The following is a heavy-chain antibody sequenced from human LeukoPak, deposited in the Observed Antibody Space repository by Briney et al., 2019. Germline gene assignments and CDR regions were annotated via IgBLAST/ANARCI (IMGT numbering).Heavy chain of an antibody. CDR1: GFTFSNYT. CDR3: AKGSYGMDV. V-gene: IGHV3-23*01. Sequence: PGGSLRLSCAASGFTFSNYTMSWVRQAPGRGLEWVSAISGSSGLTYYADSVKGRFTISRDNSKNTLYLQMNSLRAEDTAVYYCAKGSYGMDVWGQGTTVTVSS. CDR2: ISGSSGLT. J-gene: IGHJ6*02.